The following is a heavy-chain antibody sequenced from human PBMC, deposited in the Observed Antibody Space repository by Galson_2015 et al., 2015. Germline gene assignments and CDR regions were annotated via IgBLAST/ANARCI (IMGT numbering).Heavy chain of an antibody. CDR3: AHSRDYDILGY. V-gene: IGHV2-5*01. J-gene: IGHJ4*02. CDR2: IYWNDDK. Sequence: ALVKPTQTLTLTCTFSGFSLSTRGVGVGWLRQPPVTAPEWLALIYWNDDKRYSPSLKSRLTITKDTSKNQVVLTMTNMDPVDTATYYCAHSRDYDILGYWGQGTLVTVSS. CDR1: GFSLSTRGVG. D-gene: IGHD3-9*01.